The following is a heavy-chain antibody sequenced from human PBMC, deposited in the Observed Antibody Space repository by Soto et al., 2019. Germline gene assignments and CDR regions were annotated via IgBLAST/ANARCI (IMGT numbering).Heavy chain of an antibody. J-gene: IGHJ6*02. D-gene: IGHD3-22*01. Sequence: GESLKISCNGSGYSFTSYWIGWVRQMPGKGLEWMGIIYPGDSDTRYSPSFQGQVTISADKSISTAYLQWSSLKASDTAMYYCARLSLDYYYDSSGYYQHYYGMDVWGQGTTVTVSS. CDR1: GYSFTSYW. CDR2: IYPGDSDT. CDR3: ARLSLDYYYDSSGYYQHYYGMDV. V-gene: IGHV5-51*01.